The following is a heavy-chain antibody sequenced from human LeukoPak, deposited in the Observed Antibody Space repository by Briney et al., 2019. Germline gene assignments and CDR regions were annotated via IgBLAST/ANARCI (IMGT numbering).Heavy chain of an antibody. CDR3: GVVVVAASDY. D-gene: IGHD2-15*01. J-gene: IGHJ4*02. CDR1: GFTVSSNY. Sequence: QPGGSLRLSXAASGFTVSSNYMSSVRQAPGKGLEWVSVIYSGGSTYYADSVKGRFTISRDNSKNTLYLQMNSLRAEDTAVYYCGVVVVAASDYWGQGTLVTVSS. V-gene: IGHV3-53*01. CDR2: IYSGGST.